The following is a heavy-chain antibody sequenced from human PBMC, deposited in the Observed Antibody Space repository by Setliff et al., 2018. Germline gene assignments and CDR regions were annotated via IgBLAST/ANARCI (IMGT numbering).Heavy chain of an antibody. CDR1: GYTFTGYG. J-gene: IGHJ3*02. CDR2: ISAYNGNT. Sequence: ASVKVSCKASGYTFTGYGISWVRQAPGQGLEWMGWISAYNGNTNYAQKLQGRVTMTTDTSTSTAYMEPRSLRSDDTAVYYCARGGYRAEYGDYGDAFDILGQGTMVTVSS. D-gene: IGHD4-17*01. CDR3: ARGGYRAEYGDYGDAFDI. V-gene: IGHV1-18*01.